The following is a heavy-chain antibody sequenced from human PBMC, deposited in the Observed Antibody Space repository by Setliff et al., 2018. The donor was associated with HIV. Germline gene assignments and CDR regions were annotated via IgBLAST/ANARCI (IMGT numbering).Heavy chain of an antibody. V-gene: IGHV4-59*08. J-gene: IGHJ5*02. Sequence: SETLSLTCTVSTGSISNYYWTWIRQPPGKGLEWIGDIYDGGRTNYNPSLKSRVTISVDTSKNQFSLKLSSVTAADTAVYYCARGNNGYYYDSSGYYHWGQGTLVTVSS. CDR3: ARGNNGYYYDSSGYYH. CDR1: TGSISNYY. D-gene: IGHD3-22*01. CDR2: IYDGGRT.